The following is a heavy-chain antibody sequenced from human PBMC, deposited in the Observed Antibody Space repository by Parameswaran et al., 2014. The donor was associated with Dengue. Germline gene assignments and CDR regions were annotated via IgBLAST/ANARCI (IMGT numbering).Heavy chain of an antibody. CDR2: IYYSGST. V-gene: IGHV4-30-4*01. CDR3: AREAGIILTGYYIRGRLFG. J-gene: IGHJ4*02. Sequence: RWIRQPQEGLEWIGYIYYSGSTYYNPSLKSRVTISVDTSKNQFSLKLSSVTAADTAVYYCAREAGIILTGYYIRGRLFGWGQGTLVTVSS. D-gene: IGHD3-9*01.